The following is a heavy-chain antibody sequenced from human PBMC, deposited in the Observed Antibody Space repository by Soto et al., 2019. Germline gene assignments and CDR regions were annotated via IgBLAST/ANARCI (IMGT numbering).Heavy chain of an antibody. J-gene: IGHJ4*02. CDR2: IDPSDSYT. D-gene: IGHD6-13*01. Sequence: EVQLVQSGAEVKKPGESLRISCKGSGYSFPSYWISWVRQMPGKGLAWMGRIDPSDSYTNYSPSFQGQVTISADKSISTAYLQWSSLKASDTAMYYCARLQAAAGDNDLTFDYWGQGTLVTVSS. CDR3: ARLQAAAGDNDLTFDY. CDR1: GYSFPSYW. V-gene: IGHV5-10-1*04.